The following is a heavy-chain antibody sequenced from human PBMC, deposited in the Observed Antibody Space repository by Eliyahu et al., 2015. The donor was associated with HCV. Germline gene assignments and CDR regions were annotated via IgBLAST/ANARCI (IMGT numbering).Heavy chain of an antibody. V-gene: IGHV3-15*01. CDR3: TTDEYSLISYGMDV. J-gene: IGHJ6*02. D-gene: IGHD2-15*01. CDR2: IKSKTDGGTT. CDR1: GFTFXNAW. Sequence: EVQLVESGGGLVKPGGSLRLSCAASGFTFXNAWMGWVRQAPGKGLEWVGRIKSKTDGGTTDYAAPVKGRFTISRDDSKNTLYLQMNSLKTEDTAVYYCTTDEYSLISYGMDVWGQGTTVTVSS.